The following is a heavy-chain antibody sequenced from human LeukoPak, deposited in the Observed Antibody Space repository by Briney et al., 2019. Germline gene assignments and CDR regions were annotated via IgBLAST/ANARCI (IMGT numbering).Heavy chain of an antibody. CDR3: ARTTEGYAGGPGYSYYYYMDV. Sequence: PSETLSLTCTVSGGSISSYYWSWIRQPPGKGLEWIGYIHYSGSTHYNPSLTSRVTISVDTSKNQVSLKLRSVTAADTAVYYCARTTEGYAGGPGYSYYYYMDVWGKGTTVTISS. CDR1: GGSISSYY. D-gene: IGHD5-12*01. CDR2: IHYSGST. J-gene: IGHJ6*03. V-gene: IGHV4-59*01.